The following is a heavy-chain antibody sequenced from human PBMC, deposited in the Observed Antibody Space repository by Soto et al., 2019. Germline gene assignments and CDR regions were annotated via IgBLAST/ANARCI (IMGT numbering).Heavy chain of an antibody. Sequence: KPSETLSLTYTVSGGSISSSSYYWGWIRQPPGKGLEWIGSIYYSGSTYYNPSLKSRVTISVDTSKSQFSLKLSSVTAADTAVYYCTCIFSGGYGYGFYYYGMDVWGQGTTVT. V-gene: IGHV4-39*01. CDR3: TCIFSGGYGYGFYYYGMDV. J-gene: IGHJ6*02. CDR2: IYYSGST. CDR1: GGSISSSSYY. D-gene: IGHD5-18*01.